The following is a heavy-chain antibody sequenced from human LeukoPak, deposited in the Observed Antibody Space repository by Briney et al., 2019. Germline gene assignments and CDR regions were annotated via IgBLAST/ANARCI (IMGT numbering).Heavy chain of an antibody. Sequence: PSETLSLTCTVSGGSISSYYWSWIRQPPGKGLEWIGYIYYSGSTNYNPSLKTRVTISVDTSKNQFSLKLSSVTAADTAVYYCARAYCGGDCYSTGYFDYWGQGTLVTVSS. V-gene: IGHV4-59*01. CDR2: IYYSGST. CDR1: GGSISSYY. D-gene: IGHD2-21*02. J-gene: IGHJ4*02. CDR3: ARAYCGGDCYSTGYFDY.